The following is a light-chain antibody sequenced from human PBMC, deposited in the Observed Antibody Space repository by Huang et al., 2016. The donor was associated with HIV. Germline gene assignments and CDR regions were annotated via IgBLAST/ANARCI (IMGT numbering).Light chain of an antibody. V-gene: IGKV3-15*01. CDR2: GAS. CDR3: QQYNNWPRWT. Sequence: EIVMTQSPATLSVSPGERATLSCRASESVSSRLAWYQQKPGQSPRLLIFGASTRAAGVPVRFSGSGSGTEFTLTISSLQSEDFAFYFCQQYNNWPRWTFGQGTKVDI. CDR1: ESVSSR. J-gene: IGKJ1*01.